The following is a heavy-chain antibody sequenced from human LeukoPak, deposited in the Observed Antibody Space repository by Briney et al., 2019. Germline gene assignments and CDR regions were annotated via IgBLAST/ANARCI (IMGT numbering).Heavy chain of an antibody. CDR3: AKGSGWLLPQYFDF. CDR2: INEDGGEI. D-gene: IGHD2-21*01. Sequence: GGSLRLSCAASGFTFSSYWMSWVCQAPGKGLEWVASINEDGGEIHYVDSVKGRFTISRDNAKNSLYLQMNSLTAEDTAVYYCAKGSGWLLPQYFDFWGQGTLVTVSS. CDR1: GFTFSSYW. V-gene: IGHV3-7*03. J-gene: IGHJ4*02.